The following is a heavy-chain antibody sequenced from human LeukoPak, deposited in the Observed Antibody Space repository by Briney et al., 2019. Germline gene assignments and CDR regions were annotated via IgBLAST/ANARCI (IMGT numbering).Heavy chain of an antibody. V-gene: IGHV3-30*02. Sequence: GGSLRLSCAASGFTFSNSGLHWVRQAPGKGLEWVTFIRNDGSTKYYADSVKGRFTISRDNCKNTLYLQVNSLRTEDTAVYYCAKDLRNENFSWGQGTLVTVSS. CDR1: GFTFSNSG. CDR3: AKDLRNENFS. D-gene: IGHD3-3*01. CDR2: IRNDGSTK. J-gene: IGHJ4*02.